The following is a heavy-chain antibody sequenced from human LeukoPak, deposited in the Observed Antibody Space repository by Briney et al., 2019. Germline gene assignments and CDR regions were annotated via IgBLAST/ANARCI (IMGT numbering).Heavy chain of an antibody. CDR2: IKQGGNEK. J-gene: IGHJ6*03. CDR3: ARAGELRYMDV. D-gene: IGHD3-16*01. CDR1: GFTFSSYS. Sequence: GGSLRLSCAASGFTFSSYSMSWVRQAPGKGLEWVANIKQGGNEKYYVDSVKGRFTISRDNAKNSLFLQMSSLRADDTAIYYCARAGELRYMDVWGKGTAVTVSS. V-gene: IGHV3-7*01.